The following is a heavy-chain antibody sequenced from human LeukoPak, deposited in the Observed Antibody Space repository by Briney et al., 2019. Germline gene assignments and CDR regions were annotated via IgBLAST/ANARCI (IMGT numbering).Heavy chain of an antibody. CDR2: IYPGDSDT. J-gene: IGHJ4*02. CDR1: GYSFTSYW. Sequence: GESLKISCKGSGYSFTSYWIGWVRQMPGKGLEGMGIIYPGDSDTRYSPSFQGQVTISADKSISTAYLQWSSLKASNTAMYYCTRSNAASLGGFNYWGQGTLVTVSS. CDR3: TRSNAASLGGFNY. D-gene: IGHD3-10*01. V-gene: IGHV5-51*01.